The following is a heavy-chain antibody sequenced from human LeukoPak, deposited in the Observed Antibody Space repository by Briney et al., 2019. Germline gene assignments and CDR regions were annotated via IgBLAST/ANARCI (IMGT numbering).Heavy chain of an antibody. Sequence: GGSLRLSCAASAFSFSNYNMNWVRQAPGKGLEWVSSITSSGSYIYYADSVKGRFTISRDNSKNTLYLQMNSLRAEDTAVYYCARAERGITMIVDYMDVWGKGTTVTVSS. CDR2: ITSSGSYI. CDR3: ARAERGITMIVDYMDV. J-gene: IGHJ6*03. V-gene: IGHV3-21*01. CDR1: AFSFSNYN. D-gene: IGHD3-22*01.